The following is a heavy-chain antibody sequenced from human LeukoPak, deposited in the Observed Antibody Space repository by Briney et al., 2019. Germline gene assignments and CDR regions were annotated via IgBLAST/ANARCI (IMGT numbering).Heavy chain of an antibody. J-gene: IGHJ4*02. CDR2: ISGSGGST. D-gene: IGHD2-21*02. CDR3: AKDGSEWAYCGGDCSSDYFDY. V-gene: IGHV3-23*01. Sequence: GGSLRLSCAASGFTFNSYAMSWVRQTPGKGLEWVSAISGSGGSTYYADSVKGRFTISRDNSKNTLYLQMNSLRAEDTAVYYCAKDGSEWAYCGGDCSSDYFDYWGQGTLVTVSS. CDR1: GFTFNSYA.